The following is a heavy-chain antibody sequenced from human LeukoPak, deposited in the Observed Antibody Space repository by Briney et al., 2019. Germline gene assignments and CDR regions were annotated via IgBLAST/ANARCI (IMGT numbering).Heavy chain of an antibody. CDR3: AKSPNFIVVVVAAPSSFDY. V-gene: IGHV3-23*01. Sequence: PGASLRLSCAASGFTFSSYAMSWVRQAPGKGLEWVSAISGSGGSTYYADSVKGRFTISRDNSKNTLYLQMNSLRAEDTAVYYCAKSPNFIVVVVAAPSSFDYWGQGTLVTVSS. CDR1: GFTFSSYA. D-gene: IGHD2-15*01. CDR2: ISGSGGST. J-gene: IGHJ4*02.